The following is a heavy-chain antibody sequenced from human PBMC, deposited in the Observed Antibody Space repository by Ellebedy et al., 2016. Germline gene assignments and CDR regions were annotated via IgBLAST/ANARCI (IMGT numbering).Heavy chain of an antibody. Sequence: ASVKVSXKGSGNSFSDYNIHWVRKAPGQGLEWVGRLNPKRGDTKYAEKFQGRVTMTTDTSINTVTMDLNRLRSDDTAVYYCAKEISFTPGTGAWGQGTLVTVSS. CDR1: GNSFSDYN. CDR2: LNPKRGDT. CDR3: AKEISFTPGTGA. D-gene: IGHD2-15*01. V-gene: IGHV1-2*06. J-gene: IGHJ3*01.